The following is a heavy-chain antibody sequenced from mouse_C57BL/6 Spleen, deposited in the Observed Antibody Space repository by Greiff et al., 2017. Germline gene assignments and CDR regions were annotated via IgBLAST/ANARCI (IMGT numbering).Heavy chain of an antibody. Sequence: VPLQQSGPELVKPGASVKIPCKASGYTFTDYNMDWVKQSHGKSLEWIGDINPNNGGTIYNQKFKGKATLTVDKSSSTAYMELRSLTSEDTAVYYCARKEDGNYFDYFDYWGQGTTLTVSS. CDR2: INPNNGGT. D-gene: IGHD2-1*01. CDR3: ARKEDGNYFDYFDY. CDR1: GYTFTDYN. J-gene: IGHJ2*01. V-gene: IGHV1-18*01.